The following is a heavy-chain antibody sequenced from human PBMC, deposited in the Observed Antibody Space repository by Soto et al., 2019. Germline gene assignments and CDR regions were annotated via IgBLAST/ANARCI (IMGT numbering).Heavy chain of an antibody. V-gene: IGHV3-48*01. CDR1: GFTFSSYS. CDR3: AKDTVSGSYSYFDY. CDR2: ISSSSSTI. Sequence: SLRLSCAASGFTFSSYSMNWVRQAPGKGLEWVSYISSSSSTIYYADSVKGRFTISRDNSKNSLYLQMNSLRAEDTAVYYCAKDTVSGSYSYFDYWGQGTLVTVSS. J-gene: IGHJ4*02. D-gene: IGHD1-26*01.